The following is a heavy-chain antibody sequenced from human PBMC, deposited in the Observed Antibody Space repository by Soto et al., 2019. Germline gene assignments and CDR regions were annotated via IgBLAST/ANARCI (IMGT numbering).Heavy chain of an antibody. CDR3: ARVIPGAEAWFGP. V-gene: IGHV1-18*04. Sequence: ASVKVSCKASGYTFTSYGISWVRQAPGQGLEWMGWISAYNGNTNYAQKLQGRVTMTTDTSTTTAYMDLRSLTSDDTAVYYCARVIPGAEAWFGPWGQGTLVTVSS. CDR1: GYTFTSYG. CDR2: ISAYNGNT. D-gene: IGHD2-2*01. J-gene: IGHJ5*02.